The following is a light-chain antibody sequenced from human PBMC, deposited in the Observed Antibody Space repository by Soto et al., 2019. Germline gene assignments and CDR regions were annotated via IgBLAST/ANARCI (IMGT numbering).Light chain of an antibody. Sequence: EIVMTQSPATLSVSPGERATLSCRASQSVTNKLAWYQQKPGQSPRLLIFAASTRATGIPATFSGSGSGTEFTLTINSLQSEDFAVYYCQQYKSWPLTFGGGTKVEIK. V-gene: IGKV3-15*01. CDR1: QSVTNK. CDR2: AAS. J-gene: IGKJ4*01. CDR3: QQYKSWPLT.